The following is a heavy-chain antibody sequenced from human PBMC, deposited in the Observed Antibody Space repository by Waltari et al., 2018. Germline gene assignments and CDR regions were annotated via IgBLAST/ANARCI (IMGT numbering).Heavy chain of an antibody. J-gene: IGHJ5*02. D-gene: IGHD2-8*01. CDR1: GYSISSGSY. CDR2: IYHSGST. V-gene: IGHV4-38-2*01. CDR3: AEIGVYATWFDP. Sequence: QVQLQESGPGLVKPSETLSLTCAVSGYSISSGSYWGWIRQPPGKGLEWIGSIYHSGSTYYNPSLKSRVTISVDTSKNQFSLKLSSVTAADTAVYYCAEIGVYATWFDPWGQGTLVTVSS.